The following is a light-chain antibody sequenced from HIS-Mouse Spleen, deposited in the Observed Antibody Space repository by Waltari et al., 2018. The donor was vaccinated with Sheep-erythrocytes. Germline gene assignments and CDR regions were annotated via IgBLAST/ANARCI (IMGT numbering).Light chain of an antibody. Sequence: QSALTQPRSVSGSHGQSVTISCTGTSSDVGGYNYVSWYQQHPRKAPKLMLYDVSKRPSGVLDRFAASTSGNTASLTISGLQAEDEADYYSCSYAGSYNHVFATGTKVTVL. CDR1: SSDVGGYNY. V-gene: IGLV2-11*01. CDR3: CSYAGSYNHV. CDR2: DVS. J-gene: IGLJ1*01.